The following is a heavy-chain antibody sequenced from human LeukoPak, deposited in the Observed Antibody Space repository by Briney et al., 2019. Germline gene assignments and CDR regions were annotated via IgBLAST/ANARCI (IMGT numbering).Heavy chain of an antibody. CDR1: GGSISSGSYY. CDR2: IYTSGST. Sequence: SETLSLTCTVSGGSISSGSYYWSWIRQPAGKGREWIGRIYTSGSTNYNPSLKSRVTISVDTSKNQFSLKLSSVTAADTAVYYCARIRVVGAGDYWGQGTLVTVSS. V-gene: IGHV4-61*02. D-gene: IGHD1-26*01. CDR3: ARIRVVGAGDY. J-gene: IGHJ4*02.